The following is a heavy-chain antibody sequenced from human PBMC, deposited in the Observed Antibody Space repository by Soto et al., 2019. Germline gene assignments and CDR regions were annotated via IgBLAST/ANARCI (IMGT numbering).Heavy chain of an antibody. CDR3: ARGGRMRSSWYRAVEGYFDY. CDR2: INHSGST. Sequence: PSETLSLTCAIYGGSFSGYYWSWIRQPPGKGLEWIGEINHSGSTNYNPSLKSRVTISVDTSKNQFSLKLSSVTAADTAVYYCARGGRMRSSWYRAVEGYFDYWGQGTLVTVSS. D-gene: IGHD6-13*01. CDR1: GGSFSGYY. V-gene: IGHV4-34*01. J-gene: IGHJ4*02.